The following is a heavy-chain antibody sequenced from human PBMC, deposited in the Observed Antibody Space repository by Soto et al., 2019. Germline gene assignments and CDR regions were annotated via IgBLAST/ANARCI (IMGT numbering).Heavy chain of an antibody. V-gene: IGHV3-48*02. CDR3: ARDVVSGWYNSELFFDY. CDR1: GFTFSSYS. D-gene: IGHD6-19*01. J-gene: IGHJ4*02. CDR2: ISSSSSTI. Sequence: GGSLRLSCAASGFTFSSYSMNWVRQAPGKGLEWVSYISSSSSTIYYADSVKGRFTISRDNAKNSLYLQMNSLRDEDTAVYYCARDVVSGWYNSELFFDYWGQGSLVTGSA.